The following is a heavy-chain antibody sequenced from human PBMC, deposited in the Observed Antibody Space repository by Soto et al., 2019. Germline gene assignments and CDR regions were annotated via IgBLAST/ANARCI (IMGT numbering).Heavy chain of an antibody. CDR3: AKARHGSGTYSYFDY. CDR1: GFTFSSYA. Sequence: ESGGGVVQPGRSLRLSCAASGFTFSSYAMHWVRQAPGNGLEWMAVIWYDGSNKNYADSVKGRFTISRDNSKNTLYLQMNSLRTEDTAVYYCAKARHGSGTYSYFDYWGQGILVTVSS. D-gene: IGHD3-10*01. J-gene: IGHJ4*02. V-gene: IGHV3-30*18. CDR2: IWYDGSNK.